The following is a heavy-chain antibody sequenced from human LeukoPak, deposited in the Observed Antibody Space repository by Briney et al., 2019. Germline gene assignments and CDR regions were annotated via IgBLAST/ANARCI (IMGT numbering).Heavy chain of an antibody. CDR1: GGPISSYY. V-gene: IGHV4-4*07. CDR2: IYTSGST. CDR3: ARDAGTSYHYYYYYGMDV. D-gene: IGHD1-1*01. Sequence: SETLSLTCTVSGGPISSYYWSWIRQPAGKGLEWIGRIYTSGSTNYNPSLKSRVTMSVDTSKNQFSLKLSSVTAADTAVYYCARDAGTSYHYYYYYGMDVWGQGTTVTVSS. J-gene: IGHJ6*02.